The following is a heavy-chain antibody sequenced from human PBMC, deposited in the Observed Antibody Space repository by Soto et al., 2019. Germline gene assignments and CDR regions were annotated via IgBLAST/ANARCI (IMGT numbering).Heavy chain of an antibody. Sequence: SETLSLTCTVSGGSMSSYYWSWIRQPPGKGLEWIGEVNPSGRTNYNPSLKSRVTISVDTSKNQFSLKLSSVTAADTAVYYCARAGRQTGTTPLLDSWGQGIVVTVSS. CDR2: VNPSGRT. CDR1: GGSMSSYY. CDR3: ARAGRQTGTTPLLDS. D-gene: IGHD1-7*01. V-gene: IGHV4-34*01. J-gene: IGHJ4*02.